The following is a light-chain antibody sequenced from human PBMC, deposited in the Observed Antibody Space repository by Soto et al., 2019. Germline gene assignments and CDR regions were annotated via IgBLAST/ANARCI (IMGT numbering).Light chain of an antibody. J-gene: IGKJ2*02. Sequence: DIQMTQSPSSLSASVGDRVTITCRASQSISSYLNWYQQKPGKAPKLLIYAASSLQSGVLSRFSGSGSGTDFTLTISSLQPEDFATYYCQQSYSTPTGTFGQGTKLEIK. CDR3: QQSYSTPTGT. CDR1: QSISSY. V-gene: IGKV1-39*01. CDR2: AAS.